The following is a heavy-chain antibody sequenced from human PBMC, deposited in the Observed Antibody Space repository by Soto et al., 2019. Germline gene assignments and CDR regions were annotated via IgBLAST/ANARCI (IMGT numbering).Heavy chain of an antibody. CDR3: TTGAVSSSWGY. V-gene: IGHV3-73*01. CDR2: IRGKANSYAT. CDR1: GFTFSGSA. Sequence: GGSLRLSCAASGFTFSGSAMHWVRQASGKGLEWVGRIRGKANSYATAYAASVKGRFTISRDDSKNTAYLQMNSLKTEDTAVYYCTTGAVSSSWGYWGQGTLVTVSS. D-gene: IGHD6-13*01. J-gene: IGHJ4*02.